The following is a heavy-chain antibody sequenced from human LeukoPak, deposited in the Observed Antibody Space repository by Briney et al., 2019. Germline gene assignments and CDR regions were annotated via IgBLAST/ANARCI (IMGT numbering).Heavy chain of an antibody. V-gene: IGHV1-8*01. CDR2: MNPNSGDT. J-gene: IGHJ5*02. CDR1: GYTFTSYD. Sequence: ASVKVSCKASGYTFTSYDINWVRQAPGQGLEWMGWMNPNSGDTGYAQKFQGRVSITKNTSISTAYMELSSLRSDDTAVYYCARDPSNYYDSSGYDWFDPWGQGTLVTVSS. CDR3: ARDPSNYYDSSGYDWFDP. D-gene: IGHD3-22*01.